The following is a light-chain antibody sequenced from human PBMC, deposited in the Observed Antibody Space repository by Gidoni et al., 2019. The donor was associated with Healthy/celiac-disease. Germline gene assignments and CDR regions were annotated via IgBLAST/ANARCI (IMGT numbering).Light chain of an antibody. CDR3: QQYDNLSIT. Sequence: DIQMTQSPSSLSASVGDRVTITCQASQDISNSLNWYQQKPGKAPKLLIYDASNLETGVPSRFSGSGSGTDFTFTISSLQPEDIATYYCQQYDNLSITFGQGTRLEIK. V-gene: IGKV1-33*01. J-gene: IGKJ5*01. CDR2: DAS. CDR1: QDISNS.